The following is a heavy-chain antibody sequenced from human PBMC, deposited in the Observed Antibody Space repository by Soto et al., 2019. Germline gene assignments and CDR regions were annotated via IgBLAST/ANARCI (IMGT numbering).Heavy chain of an antibody. CDR3: ARSRIAVAGTVTLDLFDI. J-gene: IGHJ3*02. CDR2: IKQDGSEK. CDR1: GFTFSSYW. V-gene: IGHV3-7*01. D-gene: IGHD6-19*01. Sequence: EVQLVESGGGLVQPGGSLRLSCAASGFTFSSYWMSWVRQAPGKGLEWVGKIKQDGSEKYYVDSVKGRFTISRDKAKNSLYLQMNSLRAEDTAVYYCARSRIAVAGTVTLDLFDIWGQGTMVTVSS.